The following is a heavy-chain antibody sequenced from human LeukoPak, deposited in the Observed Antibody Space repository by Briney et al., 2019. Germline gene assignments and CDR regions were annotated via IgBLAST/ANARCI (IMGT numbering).Heavy chain of an antibody. J-gene: IGHJ4*02. Sequence: SQTLSLTCTVPGGSISSGDYYWSWIRQPPGKGLEWIGYIYYSGTPYYNSSLKSRVTISIDTSKNQFSLKLSSVTAADTAVYYCARDRKGFCDYWGQGTVVTVSS. V-gene: IGHV4-30-4*01. CDR2: IYYSGTP. CDR1: GGSISSGDYY. CDR3: ARDRKGFCDY. D-gene: IGHD2-15*01.